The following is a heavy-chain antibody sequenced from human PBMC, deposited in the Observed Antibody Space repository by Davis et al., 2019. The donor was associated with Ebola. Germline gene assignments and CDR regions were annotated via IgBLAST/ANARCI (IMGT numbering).Heavy chain of an antibody. V-gene: IGHV1-18*01. D-gene: IGHD3-10*01. CDR1: GYTFTSYG. J-gene: IGHJ5*02. Sequence: ASVKVSCKASGYTFTSYGIRWVRQAPGQGLEWMGWISAYNGNTNYAQKLQGRVTMTTDTSTSTAYMELRRLRSDDTAVYYCARPITMVQGVIIGWFDPWGQGTLVTVSS. CDR3: ARPITMVQGVIIGWFDP. CDR2: ISAYNGNT.